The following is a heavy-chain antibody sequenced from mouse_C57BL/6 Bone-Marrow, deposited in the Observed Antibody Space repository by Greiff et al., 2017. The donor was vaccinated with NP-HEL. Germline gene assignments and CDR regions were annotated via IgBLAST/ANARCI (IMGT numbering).Heavy chain of an antibody. Sequence: EVKLQESGGGLVQPGGSLKLSCAASGFTFSDYGMAWVRQAPRKGPEWVAFISNLAYSIYYADTVTGRFTISRENAKNTLYLEMSSLRSEDTAMYYCARHSAYYYGSSYEDYAMDYWGQGTSVTVSS. J-gene: IGHJ4*01. CDR3: ARHSAYYYGSSYEDYAMDY. V-gene: IGHV5-15*01. CDR1: GFTFSDYG. CDR2: ISNLAYSI. D-gene: IGHD1-1*01.